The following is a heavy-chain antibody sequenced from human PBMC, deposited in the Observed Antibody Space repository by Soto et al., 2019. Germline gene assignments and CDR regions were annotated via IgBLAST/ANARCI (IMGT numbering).Heavy chain of an antibody. CDR1: GDRVSSNSAA. J-gene: IGHJ6*02. Sequence: SQTLSLTCAISGDRVSSNSAAWNWIRPSPSRGLEWLGRTYFSSKWYIEYAVSVKSRITINPDTSKNQLSLQLNSVTPEDTAVYYCAKGFFRYGMDVWGQGTTVTVSS. CDR3: AKGFFRYGMDV. V-gene: IGHV6-1*01. D-gene: IGHD3-3*01. CDR2: TYFSSKWYI.